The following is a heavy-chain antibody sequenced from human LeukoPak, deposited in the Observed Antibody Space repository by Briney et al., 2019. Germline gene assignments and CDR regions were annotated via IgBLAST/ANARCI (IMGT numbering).Heavy chain of an antibody. Sequence: GGSLRLSCAASGFTFSSYSMNWVRQAPGKGLEWVSSISSSSSYIYYADSVKGRFTLSRDNAKNSLYLQMNSLRAEDTAVYYCARGYYHDSSGYINFDYWGQGTLVTVSS. CDR3: ARGYYHDSSGYINFDY. CDR1: GFTFSSYS. J-gene: IGHJ4*02. CDR2: ISSSSSYI. V-gene: IGHV3-21*01. D-gene: IGHD3-22*01.